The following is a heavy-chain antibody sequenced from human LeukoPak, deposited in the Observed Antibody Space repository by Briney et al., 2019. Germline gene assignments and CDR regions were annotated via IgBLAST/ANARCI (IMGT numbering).Heavy chain of an antibody. Sequence: ASVKVSCKASGYTFTSYGISWVRQAPGQGLEWMGWSSDYNGNTNYAQKLQGRVTITTDTSTSTAYMELRSLRSDATAVYYCARFELGKHIEVAGIPFDIWGQGTMVTVSS. D-gene: IGHD6-19*01. CDR1: GYTFTSYG. J-gene: IGHJ3*02. V-gene: IGHV1-18*01. CDR2: SSDYNGNT. CDR3: ARFELGKHIEVAGIPFDI.